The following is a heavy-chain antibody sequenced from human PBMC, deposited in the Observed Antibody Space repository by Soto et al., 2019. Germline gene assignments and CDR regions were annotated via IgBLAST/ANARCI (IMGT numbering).Heavy chain of an antibody. D-gene: IGHD3-10*01. J-gene: IGHJ4*02. V-gene: IGHV3-11*05. CDR3: TRVARLADY. CDR2: ISGSGHDT. CDR1: GFTFSDHY. Sequence: QVHLVESGGGLVKPGGSLRLSCVASGFTFSDHYMNWVRQSPGKGLEWISYISGSGHDTNYADSVKGRFTISRDNTKNSLYLEMITLRDEDMAMYYCTRVARLADYWGQGTLVTVSA.